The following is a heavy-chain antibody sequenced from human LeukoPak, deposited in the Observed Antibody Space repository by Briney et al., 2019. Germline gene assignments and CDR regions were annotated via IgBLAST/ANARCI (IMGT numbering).Heavy chain of an antibody. V-gene: IGHV4-31*03. J-gene: IGHJ4*02. CDR2: IYYSGST. D-gene: IGHD3-3*01. CDR3: ARACPEYYDFWSGYPKPTVFDY. Sequence: SQTLSLTCTVSGGSISSGGYYWSWIRQHPGKGLEWIGYIYYSGSTYYNPSLKSRVTISVDTSKNQFSLKLSSVTAADTAVYHCARACPEYYDFWSGYPKPTVFDYWGQGTLVTVSS. CDR1: GGSISSGGYY.